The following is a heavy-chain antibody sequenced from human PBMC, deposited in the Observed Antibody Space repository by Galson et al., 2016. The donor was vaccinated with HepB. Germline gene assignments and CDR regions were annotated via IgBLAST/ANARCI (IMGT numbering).Heavy chain of an antibody. CDR1: GFTFTNVW. CDR2: IRSKTDDGTI. D-gene: IGHD4-17*01. Sequence: SLRLSCAASGFTFTNVWMSWVRQAPGKGLEWVGRIRSKTDDGTIDYATSVRGRLTVSRDDSKNTLHLQMKSLKTEDTAVYYCTLGYGDQLSRFYSSGLDVWGQGTTVTVSS. V-gene: IGHV3-15*05. CDR3: TLGYGDQLSRFYSSGLDV. J-gene: IGHJ6*02.